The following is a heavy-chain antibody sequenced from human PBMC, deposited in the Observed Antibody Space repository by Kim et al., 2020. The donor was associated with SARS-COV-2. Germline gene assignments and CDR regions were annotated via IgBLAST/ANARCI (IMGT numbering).Heavy chain of an antibody. D-gene: IGHD3-22*01. V-gene: IGHV4-39*01. CDR1: GGSISSSSYY. CDR3: ARVVVITPDFDY. CDR2: IYYSGST. Sequence: SETLSLTCTVSGGSISSSSYYWGWIRQPPGKGLEWIGSIYYSGSTYYNPSLKRRATISVDTSKNQFSLKLSSVTAADTAVYYCARVVVITPDFDYWGQGTLVTVSS. J-gene: IGHJ4*02.